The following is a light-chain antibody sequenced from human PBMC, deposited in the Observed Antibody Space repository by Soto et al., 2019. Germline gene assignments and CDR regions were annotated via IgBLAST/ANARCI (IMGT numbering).Light chain of an antibody. CDR1: SSDVGGYNY. CDR2: EVS. Sequence: QSALTQPASVSGSPGQSITISCTGTSSDVGGYNYVSWFQQHPGKAPKLMIYEVSNRPSGVSNRFSGSKSGNTASLTISGLQAEDEADYYCSSYSDTNTPEVFGTGTKVTVL. CDR3: SSYSDTNTPEV. V-gene: IGLV2-14*01. J-gene: IGLJ1*01.